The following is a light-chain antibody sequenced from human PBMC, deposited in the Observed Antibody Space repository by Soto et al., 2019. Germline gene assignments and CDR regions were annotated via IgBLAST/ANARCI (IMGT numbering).Light chain of an antibody. CDR3: QHYGTSAL. V-gene: IGKV3-20*01. Sequence: EIVLTQSPGTLSLSPGERATLSCRASQSVSSSYLAWYQQKPGQAPRLLIYDASRATGIPDRFSASGSGPDFTLTITRMETEDFAVYYWQHYGTSALFGPGTKVDI. CDR1: QSVSSSY. CDR2: DAS. J-gene: IGKJ3*01.